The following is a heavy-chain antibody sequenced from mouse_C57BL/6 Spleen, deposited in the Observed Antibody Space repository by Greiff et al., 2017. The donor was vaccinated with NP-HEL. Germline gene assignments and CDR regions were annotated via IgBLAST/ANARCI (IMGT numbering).Heavy chain of an antibody. V-gene: IGHV1-82*01. J-gene: IGHJ4*01. CDR2: IYPGDGDT. CDR3: AREIFPTDY. CDR1: GYAFSSSW. Sequence: VHLVESGPELVKPGASVKISCKASGYAFSSSWMNWVKQRPGKGLEWIGRIYPGDGDTNYNGKFKGKATLTADKSSSTAYMQLSSLTSEDSAVYFCAREIFPTDYWGQGTSVTVSS.